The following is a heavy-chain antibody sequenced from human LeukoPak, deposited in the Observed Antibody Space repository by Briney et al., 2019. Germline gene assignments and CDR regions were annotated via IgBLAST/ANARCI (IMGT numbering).Heavy chain of an antibody. J-gene: IGHJ5*02. CDR2: IKKDGSEK. Sequence: GGSLRLSCAASGFIFSDYWMAWVRQAPGRGLEWVANIKKDGSEKSYVDSVKGRFTISRDNAKNSLYLQMSSLRAEDTALFYCVRYYYGSGTSFDPWGQGTLVTVSS. CDR3: VRYYYGSGTSFDP. CDR1: GFIFSDYW. V-gene: IGHV3-7*01. D-gene: IGHD3-10*01.